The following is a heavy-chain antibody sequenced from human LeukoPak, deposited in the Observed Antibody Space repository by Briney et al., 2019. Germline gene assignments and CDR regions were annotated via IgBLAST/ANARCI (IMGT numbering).Heavy chain of an antibody. D-gene: IGHD3-10*01. V-gene: IGHV4-30-4*01. Sequence: PSQTLSLTCTVSGGSISSGDYYWSWIRQPPGKGLEWIGFIYHTGSTYYSPSLKSRITISVDTSKNQFSLNLSSVTAADTAVYYCAREANRYYYGSGTLGFDSWGQGTLVSVSS. J-gene: IGHJ4*02. CDR2: IYHTGST. CDR1: GGSISSGDYY. CDR3: AREANRYYYGSGTLGFDS.